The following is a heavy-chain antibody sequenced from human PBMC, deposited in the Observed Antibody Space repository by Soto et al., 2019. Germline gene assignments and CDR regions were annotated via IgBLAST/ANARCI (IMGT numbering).Heavy chain of an antibody. D-gene: IGHD1-26*01. CDR1: GGSISSYY. J-gene: IGHJ4*02. V-gene: IGHV4-59*01. CDR2: IYYSGST. CDR3: AREYSGSYQVFDY. Sequence: QVQLQESGPGLVKPSETLSLTCTVSGGSISSYYWSWIRQPPGKGLEWIGYIYYSGSTNYNPSLKSRVTISVDTSKNQFSLKLSSVTAEDTAVYYCAREYSGSYQVFDYWGQGTLVTVSS.